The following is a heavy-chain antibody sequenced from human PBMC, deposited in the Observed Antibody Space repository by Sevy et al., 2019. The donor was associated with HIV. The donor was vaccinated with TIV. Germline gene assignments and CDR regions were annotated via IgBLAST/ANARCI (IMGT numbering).Heavy chain of an antibody. CDR1: GFTFRNYG. D-gene: IGHD2-2*01. V-gene: IGHV3-30*03. Sequence: GGSLRLSCAASGFTFRNYGMHWVRQAPGKGLEWVAIVSYDGSSSHYADSVKGRFTISRDNSNNTLDLQMNSLRAEDTAIYYCARIKGASSSYAMDVWGQGTTVTVSS. J-gene: IGHJ6*02. CDR3: ARIKGASSSYAMDV. CDR2: VSYDGSSS.